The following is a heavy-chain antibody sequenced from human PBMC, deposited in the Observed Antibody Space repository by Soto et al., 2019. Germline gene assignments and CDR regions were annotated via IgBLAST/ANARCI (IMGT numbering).Heavy chain of an antibody. Sequence: PSETLSLTCTVSGGSISSYYWSWIRQPPGKGLEWIGYIYYSGSTNYNPSLKSRVTISVDTSKNQFSLKLSSVTAADTAVYYCATGRGFHAPTFDYWGQGTLVTVSS. CDR3: ATGRGFHAPTFDY. J-gene: IGHJ4*02. D-gene: IGHD3-10*01. V-gene: IGHV4-59*01. CDR1: GGSISSYY. CDR2: IYYSGST.